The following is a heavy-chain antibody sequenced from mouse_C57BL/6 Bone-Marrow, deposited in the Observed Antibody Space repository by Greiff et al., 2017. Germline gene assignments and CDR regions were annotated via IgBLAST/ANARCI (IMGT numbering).Heavy chain of an antibody. D-gene: IGHD1-2*01. Sequence: QVQLKQSGAELARPGASVKLSCKASGYTFTSYGISWVKQRTGQGLEWIGEIYPRSGNTYYNEKFKGKATLTADKSSSTAYMELRSLTSKDAAVYFCARVRPRRGYFAYWGQGTTLTVSA. CDR1: GYTFTSYG. V-gene: IGHV1-81*01. CDR3: ARVRPRRGYFAY. J-gene: IGHJ2*01. CDR2: IYPRSGNT.